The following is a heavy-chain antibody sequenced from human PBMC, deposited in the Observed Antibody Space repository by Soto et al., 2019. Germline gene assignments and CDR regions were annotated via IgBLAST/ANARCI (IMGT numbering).Heavy chain of an antibody. J-gene: IGHJ6*02. D-gene: IGHD5-12*01. Sequence: ESGPTLVNPTQTLTLTCTFSGFSLSTSGMCVSWIRQPPGKALEWLARIDWDDDKYYSTSLKTRLTISKDTSKNQVVLTMTNMDPVDTATYYCARMERDGYNFGVSGGRDYYGMDVWGQGTTVTVSS. CDR3: ARMERDGYNFGVSGGRDYYGMDV. CDR2: IDWDDDK. V-gene: IGHV2-70*11. CDR1: GFSLSTSGMC.